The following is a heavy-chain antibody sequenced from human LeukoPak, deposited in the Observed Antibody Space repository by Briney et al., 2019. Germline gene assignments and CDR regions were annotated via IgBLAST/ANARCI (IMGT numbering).Heavy chain of an antibody. D-gene: IGHD3-10*01. CDR3: ARVWFGESTIDY. J-gene: IGHJ4*02. CDR2: IFDTGST. Sequence: SETLSLTCTVSGGSISSHYWSWIRQPPGKGLEWIGYIFDTGSTNYNPSLKSPVTISVDTSKKQFSLKLSSVTAADTAVYYCARVWFGESTIDYWGQGTLVTVSS. V-gene: IGHV4-59*11. CDR1: GGSISSHY.